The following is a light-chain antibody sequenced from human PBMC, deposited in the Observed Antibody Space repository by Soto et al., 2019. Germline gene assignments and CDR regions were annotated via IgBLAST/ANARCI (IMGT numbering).Light chain of an antibody. J-gene: IGKJ3*01. Sequence: DIQMTQSPSSLSASVGDRVTITCQASQDITNYLNWYQQKPGKAPKLLIYDASHLETGVTSRFSGSRSGTDFTFTISSLQPEDIATYYCQQYDNLPFTFGPGTKVDIK. CDR1: QDITNY. V-gene: IGKV1-33*01. CDR3: QQYDNLPFT. CDR2: DAS.